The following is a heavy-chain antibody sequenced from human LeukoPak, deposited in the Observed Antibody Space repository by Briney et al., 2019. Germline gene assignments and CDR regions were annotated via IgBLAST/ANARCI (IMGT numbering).Heavy chain of an antibody. J-gene: IGHJ4*02. CDR3: ARDLPSITIFGVLQDY. CDR1: GYTFTGYY. D-gene: IGHD3-3*01. CDR2: INPNSGGT. Sequence: ASVKVSCKASGYTFTGYYMHWVRQAPGQGLEWMGRINPNSGGTNYAQKFQGRVTMTRDTSISTAYMELSRLRSDDTAVYYCARDLPSITIFGVLQDYWGQGTLVTVSP. V-gene: IGHV1-2*06.